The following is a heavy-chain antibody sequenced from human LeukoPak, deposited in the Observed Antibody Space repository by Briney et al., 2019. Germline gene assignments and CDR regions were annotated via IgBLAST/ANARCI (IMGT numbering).Heavy chain of an antibody. J-gene: IGHJ4*02. D-gene: IGHD3-10*01. V-gene: IGHV3-21*01. CDR2: ISSSSDYI. Sequence: PGGSLRLSCAASGFIFSHSSMNWVRQAPGKGLEWVSFISSSSDYIYYADSVKGRFTISRDNAKNSLYLQMNSLRAEDTAVYYCARAHTPYFGELLYLSPYFDYWGQGTLVTVSS. CDR3: ARAHTPYFGELLYLSPYFDY. CDR1: GFIFSHSS.